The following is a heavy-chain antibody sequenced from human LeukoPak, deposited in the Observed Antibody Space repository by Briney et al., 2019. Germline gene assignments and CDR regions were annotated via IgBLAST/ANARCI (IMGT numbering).Heavy chain of an antibody. D-gene: IGHD1-26*01. CDR1: GYTFTSYG. J-gene: IGHJ5*02. V-gene: IGHV1-18*01. CDR2: ISAYNGNT. Sequence: ASVKVSCKASGYTFTSYGISWARQAPGQGLEWMGWISAYNGNTNYAQKLQGRVTMTTDTSTSTAYMELRSLRSDDTAVYYCARTRISGSRDWFDPWGQGTLVTVSS. CDR3: ARTRISGSRDWFDP.